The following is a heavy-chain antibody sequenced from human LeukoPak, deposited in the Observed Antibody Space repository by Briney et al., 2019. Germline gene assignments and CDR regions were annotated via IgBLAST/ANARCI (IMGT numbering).Heavy chain of an antibody. CDR2: IYTSGST. D-gene: IGHD3-22*01. CDR1: GGSISSYY. V-gene: IGHV4-4*07. Sequence: SETLSLTCTVSGGSISSYYWSWIREPAGKGLEWIGRIYTSGSTNYNPSLKSRVTMSIDTSKNQFSLKLSSVTAADTAVYYCARGSYDSSGYYYGYWGQGTLVTVSS. CDR3: ARGSYDSSGYYYGY. J-gene: IGHJ4*02.